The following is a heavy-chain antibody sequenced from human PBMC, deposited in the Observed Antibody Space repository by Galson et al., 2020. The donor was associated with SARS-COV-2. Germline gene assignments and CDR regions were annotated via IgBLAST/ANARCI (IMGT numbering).Heavy chain of an antibody. Sequence: GGSLRLSCEVSGLTFSTYGMHWVRQAPGKGLEWVAVISHDGSTIFYSDSVRGRFTISRDNSKDTLYLHMMSLTLEDTAVYFCVKDRADGYNFAGDYWGRNPGHRLL. CDR3: VKDRADGYNFAGDY. J-gene: IGHJ4*01. D-gene: IGHD5-12*01. V-gene: IGHV3-30*18. CDR2: ISHDGSTI. CDR1: GLTFSTYG.